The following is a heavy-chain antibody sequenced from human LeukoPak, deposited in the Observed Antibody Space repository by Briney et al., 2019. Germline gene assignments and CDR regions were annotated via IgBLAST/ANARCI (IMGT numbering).Heavy chain of an antibody. J-gene: IGHJ4*02. Sequence: SETLSLTCTVSGYSISSGYYWGWIRQPPGKGLEWIVSIYHSGSTYYNPSLKSRVTISVDTSKNQFSLKLSSVTAADTAVYYCARELGSSHDRSFDYWGQGTLVTVSS. D-gene: IGHD1-26*01. CDR1: GYSISSGYY. CDR2: IYHSGST. V-gene: IGHV4-38-2*02. CDR3: ARELGSSHDRSFDY.